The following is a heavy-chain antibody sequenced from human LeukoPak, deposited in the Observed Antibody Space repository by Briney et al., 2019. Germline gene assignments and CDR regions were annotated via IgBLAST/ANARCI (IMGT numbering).Heavy chain of an antibody. V-gene: IGHV4-59*12. J-gene: IGHJ5*02. D-gene: IGHD1-1*01. CDR3: ARDSARYSSWFDP. Sequence: SETLSLTCTVSGGSISGYYWSWIRQPPGKGLEWIGYIYYSGSTYYNPSLKSRVTISVDTSKNQFSLKLSSVTAADTAVYYCARDSARYSSWFDPWGQGTLVTVSS. CDR1: GGSISGYY. CDR2: IYYSGST.